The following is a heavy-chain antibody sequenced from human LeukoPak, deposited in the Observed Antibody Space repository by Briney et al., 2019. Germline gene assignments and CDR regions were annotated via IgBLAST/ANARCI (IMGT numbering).Heavy chain of an antibody. Sequence: GGSLRLSCAASGFTFSSYGMHWVRRAPGKGLEWVAFIRYDGSNKYYADSVKGRFTISRDNSKNTLYLQMNSLRAEDTAVYYCARDVRDVVVPAAIGLGDWGQGTLVTVSS. D-gene: IGHD2-2*01. CDR2: IRYDGSNK. J-gene: IGHJ4*02. CDR3: ARDVRDVVVPAAIGLGD. V-gene: IGHV3-30*02. CDR1: GFTFSSYG.